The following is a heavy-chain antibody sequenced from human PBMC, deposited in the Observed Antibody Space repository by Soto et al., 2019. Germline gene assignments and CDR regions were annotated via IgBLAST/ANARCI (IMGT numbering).Heavy chain of an antibody. CDR1: GGSLSSGDYY. J-gene: IGHJ4*02. CDR3: ARDPEIFDY. Sequence: SDTLSLTCTISGGSLSSGDYYWSWIRQPPGKGLEWIGYIYYSGSTYYNPSLKSRVTISVDTSKNQFSLKLSSVTAADTAVYYCARDPEIFDYWGQGTLVTVS. V-gene: IGHV4-30-4*02. CDR2: IYYSGST.